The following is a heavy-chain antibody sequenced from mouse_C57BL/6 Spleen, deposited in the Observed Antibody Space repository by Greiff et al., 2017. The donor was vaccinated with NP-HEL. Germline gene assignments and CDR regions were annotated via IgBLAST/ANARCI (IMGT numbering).Heavy chain of an antibody. Sequence: VQLQQSGAELVRPGASVTLSCKASGYTFTDYEMHWVKQTPVHGLEWIGAIDPETGGTAYNQKFKGKAILTADKSSSTAYMELRSLTSEDSAVYYCTRGLFVGENHIDVWGTGTTVTVSS. CDR3: TRGLFVGENHIDV. CDR1: GYTFTDYE. V-gene: IGHV1-15*01. CDR2: IDPETGGT. D-gene: IGHD1-1*01. J-gene: IGHJ1*03.